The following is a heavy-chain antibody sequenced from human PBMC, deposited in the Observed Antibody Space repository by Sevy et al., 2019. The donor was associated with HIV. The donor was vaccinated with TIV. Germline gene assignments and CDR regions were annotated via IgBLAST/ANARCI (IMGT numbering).Heavy chain of an antibody. J-gene: IGHJ6*02. CDR2: IKRDGSER. CDR1: GFTFSNYW. D-gene: IGHD1-26*01. V-gene: IGHV3-7*03. Sequence: GGSLRLSCAASGFTFSNYWMTWVRQAPGKGLEWVANIKRDGSERYYLASVKGRFTISRDNAKKSLYLQMNSLTAEDRAVDYCARDCNSASCLWGLDVWGQGTTVTVSS. CDR3: ARDCNSASCLWGLDV.